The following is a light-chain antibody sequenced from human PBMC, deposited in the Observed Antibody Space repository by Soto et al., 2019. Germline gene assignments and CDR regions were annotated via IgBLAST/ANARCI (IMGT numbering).Light chain of an antibody. CDR1: QSVGSN. J-gene: IGKJ2*01. CDR2: DAS. Sequence: EIVLTHSPATLTVSPGERATLSCRASQSVGSNLAWYQQRPGQPHRLLSYDASTRATDIPARFRGGGSGTAFPLPLSSLQWEDFAVYDCQQYNNWPDTFGQGPRLQI. CDR3: QQYNNWPDT. V-gene: IGKV3-15*01.